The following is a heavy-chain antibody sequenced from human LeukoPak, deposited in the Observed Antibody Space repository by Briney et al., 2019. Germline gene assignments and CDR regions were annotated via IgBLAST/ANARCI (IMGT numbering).Heavy chain of an antibody. Sequence: GGSLRLSCAASGFTFSSYWMHWVRQAPGKGLVWVSHINSGGSSTSYADAVKGRFTISRDNAKNTLYLQMNSLRAEDTAVYYCARDKVSNYVFDYWGQGTLVTASS. CDR3: ARDKVSNYVFDY. CDR1: GFTFSSYW. CDR2: INSGGSST. V-gene: IGHV3-74*01. D-gene: IGHD4-11*01. J-gene: IGHJ4*02.